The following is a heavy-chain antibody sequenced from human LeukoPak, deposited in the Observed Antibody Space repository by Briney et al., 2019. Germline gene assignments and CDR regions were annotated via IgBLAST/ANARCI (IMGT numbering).Heavy chain of an antibody. J-gene: IGHJ3*02. D-gene: IGHD3-22*01. CDR1: RFTFSDFY. Sequence: GGSLRLSCAASRFTFSDFYMSWIRQAPGKGLEWVSHISSSGTTIYYADSVKGRFTISRDNSKNTLYLQMNSLRAEDTAVYYCAKGRLYDSSGYYDAFDIWGQGTMVTVSS. V-gene: IGHV3-11*01. CDR3: AKGRLYDSSGYYDAFDI. CDR2: ISSSGTTI.